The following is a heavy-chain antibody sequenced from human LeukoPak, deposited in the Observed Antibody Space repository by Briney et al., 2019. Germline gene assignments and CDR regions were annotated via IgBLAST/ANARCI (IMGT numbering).Heavy chain of an antibody. CDR3: ARDLAYYGSGKQNY. J-gene: IGHJ4*02. V-gene: IGHV3-66*01. CDR2: INSGGST. CDR1: GFTVSSNH. Sequence: EGSLRLSCAASGFTVSSNHMSWVRRAPGKGLEWVSVINSGGSTYYADSVKGRFTISRDNSKNTLYLQMNSLRAEDTAVYYCARDLAYYGSGKQNYWGQGTLVTVSS. D-gene: IGHD3-10*01.